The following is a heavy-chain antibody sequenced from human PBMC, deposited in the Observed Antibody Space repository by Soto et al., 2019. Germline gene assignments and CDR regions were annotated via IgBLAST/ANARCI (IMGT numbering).Heavy chain of an antibody. CDR3: ATMVRGVIIDTYGMDV. CDR2: INSDGSSS. Sequence: GGSLRLSCAASGFTFSSYWMHWVRQAPGKGLVWVSRINSDGSSSSYADSVKGRFTISRDNAKNTLYLQMNSLRAEDTAVYYCATMVRGVIIDTYGMDVWGQGTTVTVSS. D-gene: IGHD3-10*01. J-gene: IGHJ6*02. CDR1: GFTFSSYW. V-gene: IGHV3-74*01.